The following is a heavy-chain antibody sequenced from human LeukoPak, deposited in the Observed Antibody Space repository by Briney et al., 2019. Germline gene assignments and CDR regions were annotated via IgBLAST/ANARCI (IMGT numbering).Heavy chain of an antibody. D-gene: IGHD3-22*01. CDR1: GGSFSGYY. Sequence: PSETLSLTCAVYGGSFSGYYWSWIRQPPGKGLEWIGEINHSGSTNYNPSLKSRVTISVDTSKNQFSLKLSSVTAADTAAYYCARGRGNYYDSSGYYPLDYWGQGTLVTVSS. V-gene: IGHV4-34*01. CDR3: ARGRGNYYDSSGYYPLDY. CDR2: INHSGST. J-gene: IGHJ4*02.